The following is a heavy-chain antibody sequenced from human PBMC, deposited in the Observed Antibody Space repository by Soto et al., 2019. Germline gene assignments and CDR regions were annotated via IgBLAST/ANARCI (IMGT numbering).Heavy chain of an antibody. D-gene: IGHD1-20*01. V-gene: IGHV3-21*01. CDR3: GREVPGGVGSEITPVGY. J-gene: IGHJ4*02. Sequence: ESGGGLVKPGGSLRLSCAASGFPFSGYSMNWVRQARGRGLEGVSSISSSSGYIYYADSVMGLFTISRDNPKNALHLQMNVLRAEATALYYSGREVPGGVGSEITPVGYCSQRTLGTVGS. CDR2: ISSSSGYI. CDR1: GFPFSGYS.